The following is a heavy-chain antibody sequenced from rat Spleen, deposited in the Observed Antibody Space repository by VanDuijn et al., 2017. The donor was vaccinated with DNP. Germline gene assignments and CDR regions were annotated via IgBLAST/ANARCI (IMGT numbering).Heavy chain of an antibody. D-gene: IGHD1-6*01. CDR3: ATRGYYGSAYYFHY. J-gene: IGHJ2*01. CDR2: ISYDGTRN. V-gene: IGHV5-7*01. CDR1: GFTFSDYN. Sequence: EVQLVESGGGLVQPGRSLKISCAASGFTFSDYNMAWVRQAPKKGLEWVATISYDGTRNYYRDSVKGRFTISRDNAKSTLYLQMDSLRSEDTATYYCATRGYYGSAYYFHYWGQGVMVTVSS.